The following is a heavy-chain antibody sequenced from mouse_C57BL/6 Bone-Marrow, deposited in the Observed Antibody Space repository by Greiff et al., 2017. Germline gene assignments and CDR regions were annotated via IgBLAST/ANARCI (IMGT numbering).Heavy chain of an antibody. V-gene: IGHV14-4*01. J-gene: IGHJ4*01. CDR2: IDPENGDT. Sequence: DVQLVESGAELVRPGASVKLSCTASGFNIKDDYMHWVKQRPEQGLEWIGWIDPENGDTEYASKFQGKATITADTSSNTAYLQLSSLTSEDTAVYYCTRAYYSNCHYAMDYWGQGTSVTVSS. CDR1: GFNIKDDY. D-gene: IGHD2-5*01. CDR3: TRAYYSNCHYAMDY.